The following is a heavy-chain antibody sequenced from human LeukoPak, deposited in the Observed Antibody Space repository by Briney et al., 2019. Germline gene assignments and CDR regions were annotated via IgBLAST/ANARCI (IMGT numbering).Heavy chain of an antibody. V-gene: IGHV4-34*01. J-gene: IGHJ4*02. Sequence: SATLSLTCDVLGGPFSGYYWSWIRQPPGSGLEWIGEISQFGSTDYNPSLKTRVTISVDTSGGRFSLKMTSVTAADSAVYYCARGGHSNHDPFDYWGQGTLVTVSS. D-gene: IGHD4-11*01. CDR2: ISQFGST. CDR3: ARGGHSNHDPFDY. CDR1: GGPFSGYY.